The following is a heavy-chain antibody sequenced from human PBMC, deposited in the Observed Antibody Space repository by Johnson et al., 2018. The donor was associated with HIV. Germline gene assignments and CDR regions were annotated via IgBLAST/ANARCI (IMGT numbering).Heavy chain of an antibody. J-gene: IGHJ3*02. V-gene: IGHV3-30*02. CDR3: AREWLYGFDI. Sequence: QVQLVESGGGVVQPGGSLTLSCAASGFVFSDYVMHWVRQAPGKGLDWVTFIRYDGSGKYYADSVNGRFTISRDNSKNTLYLQMNRLRAEDTAVYYCAREWLYGFDIWGQGTMVTVSS. CDR2: IRYDGSGK. CDR1: GFVFSDYV. D-gene: IGHD5-24*01.